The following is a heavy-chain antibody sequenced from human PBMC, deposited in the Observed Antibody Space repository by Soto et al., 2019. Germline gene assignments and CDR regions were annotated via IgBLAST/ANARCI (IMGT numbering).Heavy chain of an antibody. CDR2: INQSGST. J-gene: IGHJ4*02. CDR1: GGSFSGYY. CDR3: ARGQGYCSGGSCYLKASQSPLLDS. D-gene: IGHD2-15*01. V-gene: IGHV4-34*01. Sequence: QVQLQQWGAGLLKPSETLSLTCAVYGGSFSGYYWSWIRQPLGKGLEWSGEINQSGSTNYNPSLKVRFTISVDTSQHQFSLTLSSVTAADTAVYYCARGQGYCSGGSCYLKASQSPLLDSWGQGTLVTVSS.